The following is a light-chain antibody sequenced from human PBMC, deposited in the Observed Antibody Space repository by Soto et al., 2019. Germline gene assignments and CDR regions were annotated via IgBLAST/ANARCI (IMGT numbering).Light chain of an antibody. CDR1: SSDVGSYNR. CDR2: DVS. V-gene: IGLV2-18*02. J-gene: IGLJ1*01. Sequence: QSALTQPPSVSGSPGQSVTISCTGTSSDVGSYNRVSWYQQPPGTAPKLMIYDVSNRPSGVPDRFSGSKSGNTASLTISGLQAEDEADYYCSSYTSSITYVFGTGTKATVL. CDR3: SSYTSSITYV.